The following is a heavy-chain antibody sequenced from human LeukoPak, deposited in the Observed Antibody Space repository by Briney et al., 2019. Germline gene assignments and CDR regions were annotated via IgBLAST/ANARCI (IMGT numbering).Heavy chain of an antibody. CDR3: AKGGGGDFDY. CDR1: GFTFSSYA. J-gene: IGHJ4*02. D-gene: IGHD2-21*01. Sequence: GGSLRLSCAASGFTFSSYAMSWVRQAPGKGLEWVSAISGSGGSTYYADSVKGRFTISRDNAKNSLYLQMNSLRAEDTAVYYCAKGGGGDFDYWGQGTLVTVSS. V-gene: IGHV3-23*01. CDR2: ISGSGGST.